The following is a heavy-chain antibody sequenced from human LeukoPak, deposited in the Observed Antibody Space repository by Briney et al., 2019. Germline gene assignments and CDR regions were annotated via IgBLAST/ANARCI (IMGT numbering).Heavy chain of an antibody. J-gene: IGHJ4*02. CDR1: GFTFSGSA. V-gene: IGHV3-73*01. D-gene: IGHD3-3*01. CDR3: VSLRSVFGVIPY. CDR2: IRSKANGYAT. Sequence: GGSLRLSCAASGFTFSGSAMHWVRQASGKGLEWVGRIRSKANGYATAYAASVKGRFTISRDDSKNTAYLQMNSLRAEDTAVYYCVSLRSVFGVIPYWGQGTLVTVSS.